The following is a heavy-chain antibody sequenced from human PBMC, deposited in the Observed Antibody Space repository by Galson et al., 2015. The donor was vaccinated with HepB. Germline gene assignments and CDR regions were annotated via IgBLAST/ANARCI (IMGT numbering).Heavy chain of an antibody. J-gene: IGHJ6*02. CDR3: ARERVVIPPTGMDV. D-gene: IGHD3-22*01. CDR1: GFSFSDYS. CDR2: ITSSEGTI. V-gene: IGHV3-11*01. Sequence: SLRLSCAASGFSFSDYSMSWIRQTPGKGLEWISYITSSEGTIYYADSVKGRFTISRDNSKNSLYLQMDSLRAGDTAVYYCARERVVIPPTGMDVWGQGTTVTVSS.